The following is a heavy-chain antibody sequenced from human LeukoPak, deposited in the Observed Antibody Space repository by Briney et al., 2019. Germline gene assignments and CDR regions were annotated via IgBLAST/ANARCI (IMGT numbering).Heavy chain of an antibody. CDR2: IYYSGST. J-gene: IGHJ4*02. D-gene: IGHD3-16*01. V-gene: IGHV4-39*01. CDR1: GGSISSSSYY. CDR3: ARRRLRDYASDY. Sequence: PSETLSLTCTVSGGSISSSSYYWGWIRQPPGKGLEWIGSIYYSGSTYYNPSLKSRVTISVDTSKNQFSLKLSSVTAADTAVYYCARRRLRDYASDYWCQGTLVTVSS.